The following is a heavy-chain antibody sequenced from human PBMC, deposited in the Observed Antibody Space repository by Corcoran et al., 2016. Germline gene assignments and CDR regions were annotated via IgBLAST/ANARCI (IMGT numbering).Heavy chain of an antibody. CDR1: GGTFSSYA. D-gene: IGHD3-10*01. CDR3: ARGGYYGSGSYYTVIDY. V-gene: IGHV1-69*01. Sequence: QVQLVQSGAEVKKPGSSVKVSCKASGGTFSSYAISWVRQAPGQGLEWMGGIIPIFGTANYAQKFQGRVTITADESTSTAYMELSSLRYDDTAVYYCARGGYYGSGSYYTVIDYWGQGTLVTVSS. J-gene: IGHJ4*02. CDR2: IIPIFGTA.